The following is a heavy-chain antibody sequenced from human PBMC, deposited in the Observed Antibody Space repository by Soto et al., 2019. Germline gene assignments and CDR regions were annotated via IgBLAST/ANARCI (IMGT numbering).Heavy chain of an antibody. D-gene: IGHD2-2*01. J-gene: IGHJ6*02. Sequence: PSETRSRTCTVSGGSISSSSYYWGWFRQPPRKGLEWIGSIYYSGSTYYNPSLTSRVTISVDTSKNQFSLKLSSVTAADTAVYYCARLAIVVVVPAARDYGMDVWGQGTTVTVSS. CDR2: IYYSGST. V-gene: IGHV4-39*01. CDR3: ARLAIVVVVPAARDYGMDV. CDR1: GGSISSSSYY.